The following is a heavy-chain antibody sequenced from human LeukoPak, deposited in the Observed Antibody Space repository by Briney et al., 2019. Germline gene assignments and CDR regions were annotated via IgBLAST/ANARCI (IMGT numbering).Heavy chain of an antibody. V-gene: IGHV1-2*02. CDR2: INPNSGCT. CDR1: GYTFTGYN. Sequence: ASVKVSCKASGYTFTGYNMHGVRQAPGQGLECMVLINPNSGCTNYAQKFQGRVTMTRNTTIRIAYMELSRLRSDDTAVSYCARERVWDNWNPDAFDIWGEGTMVTVSS. D-gene: IGHD1-1*01. CDR3: ARERVWDNWNPDAFDI. J-gene: IGHJ3*02.